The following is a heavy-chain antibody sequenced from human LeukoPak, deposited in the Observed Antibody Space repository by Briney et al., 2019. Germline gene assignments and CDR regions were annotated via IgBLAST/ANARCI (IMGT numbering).Heavy chain of an antibody. V-gene: IGHV4-59*01. J-gene: IGHJ3*02. CDR3: ASSKTPWIQLWFFDI. Sequence: SETLSLTCTVSGDSINGFYWNWIRQPPGKGLEWIGYIYYSGNTNYNPSLKSRVTMSVDTSTNQFSLKLSSVTAADMAVYYCASSKTPWIQLWFFDIWGQGTMVTVSS. D-gene: IGHD5-18*01. CDR1: GDSINGFY. CDR2: IYYSGNT.